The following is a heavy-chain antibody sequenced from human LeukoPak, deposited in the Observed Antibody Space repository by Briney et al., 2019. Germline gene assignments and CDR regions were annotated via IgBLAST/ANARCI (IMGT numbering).Heavy chain of an antibody. Sequence: GGSLRLSCAASGSTFSSYAMSWVRQAPGKGLEWVSPISGSGGSTYYADSVKGRYTISRDNSKNTLYLQMNSLRAEDTAVYYCAKNLRYYYDSSGYSYFDYWGQGTLVTVSS. CDR1: GSTFSSYA. V-gene: IGHV3-23*01. J-gene: IGHJ4*02. CDR3: AKNLRYYYDSSGYSYFDY. CDR2: ISGSGGST. D-gene: IGHD3-22*01.